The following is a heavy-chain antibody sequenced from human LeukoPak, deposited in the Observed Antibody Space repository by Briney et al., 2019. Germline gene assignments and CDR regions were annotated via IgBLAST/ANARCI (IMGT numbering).Heavy chain of an antibody. CDR3: ARERYFDY. J-gene: IGHJ4*02. CDR1: GFTFDNYA. CDR2: ISGSGDNT. V-gene: IGHV3-23*01. Sequence: PGGSLRLSCAASGFTFDNYAMTWVRQAPGKGLEWVSGISGSGDNTYYADSVKGRFTISRDNSKNTLYLQMNSLRAEDTAVYYCARERYFDYWGQGTLVTVSS.